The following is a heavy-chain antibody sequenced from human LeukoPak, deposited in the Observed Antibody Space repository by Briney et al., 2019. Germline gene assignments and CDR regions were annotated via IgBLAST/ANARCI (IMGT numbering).Heavy chain of an antibody. J-gene: IGHJ4*02. V-gene: IGHV1-18*01. CDR2: FSASNGNT. CDR1: GYTFTSYG. Sequence: ASVKVSCKASGYTFTSYGISWVRQAPGQGLEWMGWFSASNGNTNYAQKLQGRVTMTTDTSTSTAYMELRSLRSDDTAVYYCAKIDGTGYYLYYFDYWGQGTLVTVSS. CDR3: AKIDGTGYYLYYFDY. D-gene: IGHD3/OR15-3a*01.